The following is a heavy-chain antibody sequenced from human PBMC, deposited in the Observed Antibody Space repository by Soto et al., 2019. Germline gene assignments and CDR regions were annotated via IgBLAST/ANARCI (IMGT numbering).Heavy chain of an antibody. V-gene: IGHV3-13*01. D-gene: IGHD2-15*01. Sequence: EVQLVESGGGLVQPGGSLRLSCAASGFTFSSYDMHWVRQATGKGLEWVSAIGTAGDTYYPGSVKGRFTISRENAKNSLYIQRNSLRAGDTAVYYCARGLFGYCSGCSCPLTRGGDYGDYLFDYWGHGTLVTVSS. J-gene: IGHJ4*01. CDR1: GFTFSSYD. CDR2: IGTAGDT. CDR3: ARGLFGYCSGCSCPLTRGGDYGDYLFDY.